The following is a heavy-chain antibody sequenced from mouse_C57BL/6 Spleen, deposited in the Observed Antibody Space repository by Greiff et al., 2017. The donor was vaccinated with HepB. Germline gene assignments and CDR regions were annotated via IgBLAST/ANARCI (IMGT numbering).Heavy chain of an antibody. CDR1: GYTFTSYW. J-gene: IGHJ3*01. D-gene: IGHD2-1*01. V-gene: IGHV1-50*01. CDR3: ARGDYGNYERFAY. CDR2: IDPSDSYT. Sequence: QVQLQQPGAELVKPGASVKLSCKASGYTFTSYWMQWVKQRPGQGLEWIGEIDPSDSYTNYNQKFKGKATLTVDTSSSTAYMQLSSLTSADSAVYYSARGDYGNYERFAYWGQGTLVTVSA.